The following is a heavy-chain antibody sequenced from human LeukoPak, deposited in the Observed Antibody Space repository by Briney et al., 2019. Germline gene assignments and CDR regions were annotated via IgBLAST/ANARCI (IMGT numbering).Heavy chain of an antibody. CDR3: ASSHSSGFDFLYYFDY. Sequence: ASVKVSCKASGGTFSSYAISWVRQAPGQGLEWMGGIIPIFGTANYAQKFQGRVTITADESTSTAYKELSSLRSEDTAVYYCASSHSSGFDFLYYFDYWGQGTLVTVSS. J-gene: IGHJ4*02. CDR1: GGTFSSYA. CDR2: IIPIFGTA. D-gene: IGHD3-22*01. V-gene: IGHV1-69*13.